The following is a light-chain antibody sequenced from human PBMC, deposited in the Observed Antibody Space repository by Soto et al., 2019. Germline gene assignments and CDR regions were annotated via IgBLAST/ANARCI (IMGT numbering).Light chain of an antibody. J-gene: IGKJ5*01. CDR1: QTVLSVSDNQYY. CDR2: GAS. V-gene: IGKV1-12*01. CDR3: QQANSFPIT. Sequence: DSVRTQSPDSLTVSLGERATISCTSSQTVLSVSDNQYYLTWYQQKAGKAPNLLIYGASNLHSGVPSRFSGSGSGTNFTLTISSLQPEDFATYYCQQANSFPITFGQGTRLEI.